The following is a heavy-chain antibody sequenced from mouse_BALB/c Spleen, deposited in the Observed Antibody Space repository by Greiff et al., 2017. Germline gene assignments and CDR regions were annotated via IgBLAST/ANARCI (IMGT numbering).Heavy chain of an antibody. D-gene: IGHD1-1*01. Sequence: VKVVESGPGLVAPSQSLSITCTVSGFSLTSYGVHWVRQPPGKGLEWLGVIWAGGSTNYNSALMSRLSISKDNSKSQVFLKMNSLQTDDTAMYYCAREDYYVAYWGQGTLVTVSA. CDR2: IWAGGST. CDR3: AREDYYVAY. CDR1: GFSLTSYG. V-gene: IGHV2-9*02. J-gene: IGHJ3*01.